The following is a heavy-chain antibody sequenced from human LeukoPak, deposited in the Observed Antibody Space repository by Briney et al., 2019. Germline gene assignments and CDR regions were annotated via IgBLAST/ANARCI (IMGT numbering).Heavy chain of an antibody. V-gene: IGHV1-2*02. D-gene: IGHD3-22*01. CDR1: GYAFTGYY. Sequence: ASVKVSCKATGYAFTGYYMHWVRQAPGQGLEWMGWINPNSGGTNYAQKFQGRVTMTRDTSISTAYMELSRLRSDNTAVYYCAREGGSSGYYQNLDYWGQGTLVTVSS. CDR3: AREGGSSGYYQNLDY. J-gene: IGHJ4*02. CDR2: INPNSGGT.